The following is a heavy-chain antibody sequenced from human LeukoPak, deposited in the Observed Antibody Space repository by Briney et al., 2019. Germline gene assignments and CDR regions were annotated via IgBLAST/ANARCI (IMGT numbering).Heavy chain of an antibody. V-gene: IGHV7-4-1*02. J-gene: IGHJ4*02. Sequence: ASVKVSCKASGYTFSSYAMNWVRQAPGQGLEWMGWIDTNTGSPTSAQGFTGRFVFSLDTSVSTAYLHIISLKAEDTAVYYCARGGSRAWYRVSNFDYWGQGSLVTVSS. D-gene: IGHD2-2*01. CDR1: GYTFSSYA. CDR2: IDTNTGSP. CDR3: ARGGSRAWYRVSNFDY.